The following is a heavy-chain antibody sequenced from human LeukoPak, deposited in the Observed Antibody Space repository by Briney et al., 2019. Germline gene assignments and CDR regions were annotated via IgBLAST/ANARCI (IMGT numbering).Heavy chain of an antibody. V-gene: IGHV4-34*01. D-gene: IGHD2-2*01. CDR2: INHSGST. Sequence: SETLSLTCAVYGGSFSGHYWSWIRQPPGKGLEWIGEINHSGSTNYNPSLKSRVTISVDTSKNQFSLKLSSVTAADTAVYYCARGRHVHYIVVVPAALKPFDYWGQGTLVTVSS. J-gene: IGHJ4*02. CDR1: GGSFSGHY. CDR3: ARGRHVHYIVVVPAALKPFDY.